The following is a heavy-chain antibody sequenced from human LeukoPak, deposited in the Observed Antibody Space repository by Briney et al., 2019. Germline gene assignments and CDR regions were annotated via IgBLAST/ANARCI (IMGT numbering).Heavy chain of an antibody. V-gene: IGHV3-33*08. D-gene: IGHD1-26*01. J-gene: IGHJ4*03. CDR2: IWYDGSNK. CDR3: ATENSGSYYGYFDS. Sequence: GGSLRLSCAASGFTFDDYGMSWVRQVPGKGLEWVAVIWYDGSNKFYADSVQGRFTISRDNSKNTLYLQMNSLRADDTAVYYCATENSGSYYGYFDSWGQGTLVTVSS. CDR1: GFTFDDYG.